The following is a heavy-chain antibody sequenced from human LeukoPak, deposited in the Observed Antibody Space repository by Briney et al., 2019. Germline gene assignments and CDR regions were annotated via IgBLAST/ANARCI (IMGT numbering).Heavy chain of an antibody. V-gene: IGHV4-59*08. CDR3: ARQSITMIVVVRHFDY. Sequence: SETLSLTCTVSGGSISSYYWSWIRQPPGKGLEWIGYIYYSGSTNYNPSLKSRVTISVDTSKNQFSLKLSSVTAADTAVYYCARQSITMIVVVRHFDYWGQGTLVTVSS. CDR2: IYYSGST. CDR1: GGSISSYY. J-gene: IGHJ4*02. D-gene: IGHD3-22*01.